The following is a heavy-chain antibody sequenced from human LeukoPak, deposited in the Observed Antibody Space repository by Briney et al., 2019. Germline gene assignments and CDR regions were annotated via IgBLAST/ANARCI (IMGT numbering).Heavy chain of an antibody. Sequence: PGGSLRLSCAASGFTFSSYGMHWVRQAPGKGLEWVAFIRYDGSNKYYADSVKGRFTISRDDSKNTLYLQMNSLRAEDTAVYYCANFYSGSYNYWGQGTLVTVSS. J-gene: IGHJ4*02. V-gene: IGHV3-30*02. CDR2: IRYDGSNK. D-gene: IGHD1-26*01. CDR1: GFTFSSYG. CDR3: ANFYSGSYNY.